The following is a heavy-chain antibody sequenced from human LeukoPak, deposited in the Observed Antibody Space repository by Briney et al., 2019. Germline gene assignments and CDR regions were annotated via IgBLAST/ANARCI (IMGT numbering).Heavy chain of an antibody. CDR1: GGSFSGYY. J-gene: IGHJ4*02. Sequence: SETLPLTCAVYGGSFSGYYWSWIRQPPGKGLEWIGEINHSGSTNYNPSLKSRVTISVDTSKNQFSLKLSSVTAADTAVYYCARNEVPLGYCTNGVCYRGEQFGYWGQGTLVTVSS. CDR2: INHSGST. D-gene: IGHD2-8*01. CDR3: ARNEVPLGYCTNGVCYRGEQFGY. V-gene: IGHV4-34*01.